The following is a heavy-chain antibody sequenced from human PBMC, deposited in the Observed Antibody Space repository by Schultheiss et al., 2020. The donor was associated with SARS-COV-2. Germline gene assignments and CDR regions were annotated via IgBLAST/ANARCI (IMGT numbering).Heavy chain of an antibody. Sequence: GGSLRLSCAASGFTFSSYGMHWVRQAPGKGLEWVAVIWYDGSNKYYADSVKGRFTISRDNAKNSLYLQMNSLRAEDTAVYYCARDLAAAGSYYYYGMDVWGQGTTVTVSS. CDR3: ARDLAAAGSYYYYGMDV. J-gene: IGHJ6*02. CDR1: GFTFSSYG. D-gene: IGHD6-13*01. V-gene: IGHV3-33*08. CDR2: IWYDGSNK.